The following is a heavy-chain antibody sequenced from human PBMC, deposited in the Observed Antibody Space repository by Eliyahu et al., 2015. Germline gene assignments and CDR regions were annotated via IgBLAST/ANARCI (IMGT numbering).Heavy chain of an antibody. V-gene: IGHV4-39*07. CDR1: GGSIXSSSYY. D-gene: IGHD6-13*01. CDR3: ARVKIAAAGKDY. Sequence: QLQLQESGPGLVKPSETLSLTCTVSGGSIXSSSYYWGWIRQPPGKGLEWIGSIYYSGSTHYNPSLKSRVTISVDTSKNQFSLKLSSVTAADTAVYYCARVKIAAAGKDYWGQGTLVTVSS. J-gene: IGHJ4*02. CDR2: IYYSGST.